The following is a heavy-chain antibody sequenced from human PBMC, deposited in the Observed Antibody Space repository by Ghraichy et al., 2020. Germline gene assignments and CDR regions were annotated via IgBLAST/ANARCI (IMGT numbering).Heavy chain of an antibody. V-gene: IGHV4-61*01. CDR2: IYHSGST. CDR3: ARLSVSPNWFDP. J-gene: IGHJ5*02. Sequence: PETLSLTCTVSGGSVSSTTFYWSWIRQPPGKGLEWIGYIYHSGSTFYNPSLQSRVAISIDTSKSQFSLSLSSVTAADTAVYYCARLSVSPNWFDPWGQGTLVTVSS. CDR1: GGSVSSTTFY.